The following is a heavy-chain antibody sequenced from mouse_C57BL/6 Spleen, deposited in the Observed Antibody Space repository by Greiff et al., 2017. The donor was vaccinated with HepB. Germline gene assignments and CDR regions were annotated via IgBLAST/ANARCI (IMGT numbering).Heavy chain of an antibody. V-gene: IGHV14-2*01. Sequence: EVQLQQSGAELVKPGASVKLSCTASGFNINDYYMHWVKQRTEQGLEWIGRIDPEDGETKYDAKFQGKATITADTCSNTAYLQLSSLTSEDTAVYYCARYDDYDATCFGYWGEVPLVTVSA. J-gene: IGHJ3*01. CDR1: GFNINDYY. CDR3: ARYDDYDATCFGY. CDR2: IDPEDGET. D-gene: IGHD2-4*01.